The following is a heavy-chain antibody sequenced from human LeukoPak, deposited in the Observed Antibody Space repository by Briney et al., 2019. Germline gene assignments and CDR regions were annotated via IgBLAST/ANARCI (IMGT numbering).Heavy chain of an antibody. CDR1: GDSVSSNSVA. CDR2: TYYRSKWYN. J-gene: IGHJ6*02. D-gene: IGHD4-17*01. CDR3: ARGRRDYASYYYYGMDV. V-gene: IGHV6-1*01. Sequence: SQSLSLTGVISGDSVSSNSVAWNWDRQSPSRGLEWLGRTYYRSKWYNDYAVSVKSRITINPDTSKNQFSLQLNSVTPEDTAVYYCARGRRDYASYYYYGMDVWGQGTTVTVSS.